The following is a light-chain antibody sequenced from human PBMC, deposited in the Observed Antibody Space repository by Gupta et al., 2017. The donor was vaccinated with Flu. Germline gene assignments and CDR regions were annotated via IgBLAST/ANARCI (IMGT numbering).Light chain of an antibody. Sequence: GTAPKLLIYTNINRPSGVPGRFSGSRSGTAASLSITGLQSDDEATYYCQSYDSRLSSWVFGGGTKLTVL. CDR3: QSYDSRLSSWV. V-gene: IGLV1-40*01. J-gene: IGLJ3*02. CDR2: TNI.